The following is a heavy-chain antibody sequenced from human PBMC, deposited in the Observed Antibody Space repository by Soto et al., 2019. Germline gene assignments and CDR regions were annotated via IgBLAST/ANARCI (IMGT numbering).Heavy chain of an antibody. J-gene: IGHJ2*01. CDR3: ARVDSYWYFDL. Sequence: EVQVEESGGALVQPGGSLRLACAASGFQFSSYSMNWVRQAPGKGLEWVSYISSSSSTVYYADSVKGRFTMSRDNAKKSLYLQMNSLRAEDTAVYYCARVDSYWYFDLWGRGTLVTVSS. V-gene: IGHV3-48*01. CDR2: ISSSSSTV. CDR1: GFQFSSYS. D-gene: IGHD2-2*03.